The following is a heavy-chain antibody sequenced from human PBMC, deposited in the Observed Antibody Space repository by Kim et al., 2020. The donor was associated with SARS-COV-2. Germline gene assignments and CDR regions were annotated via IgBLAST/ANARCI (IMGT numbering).Heavy chain of an antibody. CDR3: ARQEVEMATIKGFDY. D-gene: IGHD5-12*01. Sequence: SFQGQVTISADKSISTAYLQWSSLKASDTAMYYCARQEVEMATIKGFDYWGQGTLVTVSS. V-gene: IGHV5-51*01. J-gene: IGHJ4*02.